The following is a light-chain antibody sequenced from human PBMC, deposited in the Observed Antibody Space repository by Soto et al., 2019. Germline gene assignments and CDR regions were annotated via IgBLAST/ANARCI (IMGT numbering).Light chain of an antibody. V-gene: IGLV2-14*01. Sequence: QSVLTQPASVSGSPGQSITISCTGTTSDVGDYNYVSWYQQHPGKAPKLIIYDVSNRPSGVSNRFSGSKSGNTASLTISGLRAEDEADYYCSSYTGSNTLYVFGTGTKVTVL. CDR3: SSYTGSNTLYV. CDR1: TSDVGDYNY. CDR2: DVS. J-gene: IGLJ1*01.